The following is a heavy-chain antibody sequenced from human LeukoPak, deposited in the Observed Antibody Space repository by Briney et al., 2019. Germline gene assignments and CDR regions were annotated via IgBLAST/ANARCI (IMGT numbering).Heavy chain of an antibody. J-gene: IGHJ4*02. CDR2: ISSSGSI. CDR1: GFTVKNNY. Sequence: PGGSLRLSCGASGFTVKNNYMNWVRQAPGKGLEWVSYISSSGSISYADSVKGRFTISRDNAKNSLYLQMNSLRDEDTAVYYCARMIDYNYGYAFDYWGQGTLVTVSS. CDR3: ARMIDYNYGYAFDY. V-gene: IGHV3-69-1*01. D-gene: IGHD5-18*01.